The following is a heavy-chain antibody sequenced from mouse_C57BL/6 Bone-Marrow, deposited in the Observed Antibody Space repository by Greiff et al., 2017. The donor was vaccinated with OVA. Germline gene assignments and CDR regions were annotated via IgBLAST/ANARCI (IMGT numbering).Heavy chain of an antibody. D-gene: IGHD3-2*02. CDR3: ARSGSGDSSGLWFAY. CDR1: GYTFTDYY. V-gene: IGHV1-26*01. Sequence: EVQLQQSGPELVKPGASVKISCKASGYTFTDYYMNWVKQSHGKSLEWIGDINPNNGGTSYNQKFKGKATLTVDKSSSTAYMELRSLTSEDSAVYYCARSGSGDSSGLWFAYWGQGTLVTVSA. J-gene: IGHJ3*01. CDR2: INPNNGGT.